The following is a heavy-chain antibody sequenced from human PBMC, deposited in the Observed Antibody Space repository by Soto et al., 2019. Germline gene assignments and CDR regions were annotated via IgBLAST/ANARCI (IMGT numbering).Heavy chain of an antibody. CDR2: IYYSGST. V-gene: IGHV4-59*01. CDR3: ARGDVDIVATITYSYYYYYMDV. Sequence: SETLSLTCTVSGGSISSYYWSWIRQPPGKGLEWIGYIYYSGSTNYNPSLKSRVTISVDTSKNQFSLKLSSVTAADTAVYYCARGDVDIVATITYSYYYYYMDVWGKGTTVTLSS. J-gene: IGHJ6*03. CDR1: GGSISSYY. D-gene: IGHD5-12*01.